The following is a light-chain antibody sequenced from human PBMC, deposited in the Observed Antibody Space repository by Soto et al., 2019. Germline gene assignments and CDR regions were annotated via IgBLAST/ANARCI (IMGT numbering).Light chain of an antibody. CDR1: SSDVGGFNY. Sequence: QSALTQPASVSVSPGQSITISCTGTSSDVGGFNYVSWYQQHPGKAPKLMIYDVSNRPSGVSNRFSGSKSGNTASLSISGLQAEDEADYYCSSYTSRATVVFGGGTQLPVL. J-gene: IGLJ7*01. V-gene: IGLV2-14*03. CDR2: DVS. CDR3: SSYTSRATVV.